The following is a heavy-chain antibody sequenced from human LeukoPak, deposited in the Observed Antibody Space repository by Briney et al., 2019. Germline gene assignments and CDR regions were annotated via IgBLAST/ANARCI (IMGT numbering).Heavy chain of an antibody. V-gene: IGHV4-4*02. Sequence: SETLSLTCADSGGSISSSNWWSWVRQPPGKGLEWIGEIYHSGSTNYNPSLKSRVTISVDKSKNQFSLKLSSVTAADTAVYYCAREPICLGYCSSANWFDPWGQGTLVTVSS. D-gene: IGHD2-2*01. CDR3: AREPICLGYCSSANWFDP. J-gene: IGHJ5*02. CDR1: GGSISSSNW. CDR2: IYHSGST.